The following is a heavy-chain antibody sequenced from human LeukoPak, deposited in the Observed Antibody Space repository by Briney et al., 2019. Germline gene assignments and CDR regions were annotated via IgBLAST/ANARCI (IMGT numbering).Heavy chain of an antibody. CDR2: ISGSGGST. CDR1: GFTFSSYA. V-gene: IGHV3-23*01. CDR3: AKDLWSSGWYWFDP. D-gene: IGHD6-19*01. Sequence: GGSLRLSCAASGFTFSSYAMNWVRQAPGKGLEWVSAISGSGGSTYYADSVKGRFTISRDNSKNTLYLQMNSLRAEDTAVYCCAKDLWSSGWYWFDPWGQGTLVTVSS. J-gene: IGHJ5*02.